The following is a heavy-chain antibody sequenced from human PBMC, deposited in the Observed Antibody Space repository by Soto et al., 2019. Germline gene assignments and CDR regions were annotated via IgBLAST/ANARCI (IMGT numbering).Heavy chain of an antibody. CDR1: GFTFSGYA. CDR3: ARKVSGSTGRPDLWYFAL. V-gene: IGHV3-23*01. Sequence: EVQLLDSGGGLVQPGGSLRLSCAASGFTFSGYALTWVRQAPGKGLEWVSAISGGGDATFYADSVKGRFTISRDNSKNTLYLQLNTLRAEDTDVYYCARKVSGSTGRPDLWYFALWGRDTLVTVSS. D-gene: IGHD3-10*01. J-gene: IGHJ2*01. CDR2: ISGGGDAT.